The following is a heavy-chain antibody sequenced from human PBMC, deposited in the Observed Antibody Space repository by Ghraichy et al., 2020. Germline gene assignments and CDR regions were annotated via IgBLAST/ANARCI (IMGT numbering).Heavy chain of an antibody. Sequence: SVKVSCKASGGTFSSYAISWVRQAPGQGLEWMGRFIPILGIANYAQKFQGRVTITADKSTSTAYMELSSLRSEDTAVYYCARPPQHNYYYYMDVWGKGTTVTVSS. D-gene: IGHD5-18*01. CDR3: ARPPQHNYYYYMDV. V-gene: IGHV1-69*04. CDR1: GGTFSSYA. J-gene: IGHJ6*03. CDR2: FIPILGIA.